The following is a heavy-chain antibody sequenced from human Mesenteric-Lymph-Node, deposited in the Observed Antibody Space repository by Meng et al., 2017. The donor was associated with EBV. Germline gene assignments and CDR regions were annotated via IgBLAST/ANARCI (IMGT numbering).Heavy chain of an antibody. J-gene: IGHJ4*02. V-gene: IGHV4-4*02. CDR1: GDSLTSTNW. Sequence: QGQWHESGPGLVKPSGTLSLTCAVSGDSLTSTNWWSWVRQPPGKGLEWIGEIFHSGITNYNPSLKSRITLSVDKSKNLFSLNLSPVTAADTAVYFCARRREYSSGWPIDYWGQGTLVTVSS. CDR3: ARRREYSSGWPIDY. CDR2: IFHSGIT. D-gene: IGHD6-19*01.